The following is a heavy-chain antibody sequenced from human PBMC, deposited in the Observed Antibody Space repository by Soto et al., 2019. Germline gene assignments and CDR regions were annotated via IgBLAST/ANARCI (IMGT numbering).Heavy chain of an antibody. J-gene: IGHJ4*02. CDR2: ISSNSDTI. CDR3: AKDMKWGGMTTIHYFDS. Sequence: EVQLVESGGGLVQPGRSLRLSCVASGFTADDYAMHWVRQAPGKGLEWVSGISSNSDTIDYADSVKGRFTISRDNAKNSLFLQMNSLRPEDTALYYCAKDMKWGGMTTIHYFDSWGQGTLVTVSP. V-gene: IGHV3-9*02. D-gene: IGHD4-17*01. CDR1: GFTADDYA.